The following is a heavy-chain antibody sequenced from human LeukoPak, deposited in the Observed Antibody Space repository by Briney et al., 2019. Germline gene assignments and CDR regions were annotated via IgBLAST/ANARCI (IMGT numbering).Heavy chain of an antibody. D-gene: IGHD1-26*01. Sequence: GGSLRLSCAASGFTFSDHYMDWVRQAPGKGLEWVGRIRNKANIYTTKYAASVKGRFTISRDDSKNSLYLRMNSLKTEDTAVYYCARAPNSGTLGEDYWGQGTLVTVSS. CDR3: ARAPNSGTLGEDY. J-gene: IGHJ4*02. CDR2: IRNKANIYTT. V-gene: IGHV3-72*01. CDR1: GFTFSDHY.